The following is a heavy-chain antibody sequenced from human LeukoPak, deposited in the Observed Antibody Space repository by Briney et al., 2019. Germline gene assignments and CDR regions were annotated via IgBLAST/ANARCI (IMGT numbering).Heavy chain of an antibody. CDR3: VRSMSGRNDF. V-gene: IGHV3-74*01. Sequence: GGSVRLSCVGSGFIFSNYWVHWVRQAPGKGLVWVSRINIEGSRTDYADSVRGRFTISRDNAKNTLYLQMNSLTAEDTAVYYCVRSMSGRNDFWGQGTVVSVSS. CDR1: GFIFSNYW. J-gene: IGHJ4*02. CDR2: INIEGSRT. D-gene: IGHD3-3*01.